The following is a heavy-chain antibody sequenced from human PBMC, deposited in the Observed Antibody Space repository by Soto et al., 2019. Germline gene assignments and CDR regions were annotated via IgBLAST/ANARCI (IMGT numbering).Heavy chain of an antibody. CDR2: ISAYNGNT. Sequence: QVQLVQSGAEVKKPGASVKVSCKASGYTFTSYGISWVRQAPGQGLEWMGWISAYNGNTNYAQKLQGRVTMTTDTXTXXAYMELRSLRSDDTAVYYCARDPWGSPYYYYGMDVWGQGTTVTVSS. CDR1: GYTFTSYG. J-gene: IGHJ6*02. D-gene: IGHD3-16*01. CDR3: ARDPWGSPYYYYGMDV. V-gene: IGHV1-18*01.